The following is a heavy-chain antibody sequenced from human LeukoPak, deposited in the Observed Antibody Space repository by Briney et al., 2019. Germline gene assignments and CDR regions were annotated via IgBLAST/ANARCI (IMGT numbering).Heavy chain of an antibody. Sequence: GASVKVSCKASGYRISDYYIHWVRQAPGQGLEWMGWINPQHGGTNYAQKFQGRVTMTRDTSISTAYMELSRLRSDDTAVYYCATGPQIVGAMDWGQGTLVTVSS. D-gene: IGHD1-26*01. V-gene: IGHV1-2*02. J-gene: IGHJ4*02. CDR3: ATGPQIVGAMD. CDR2: INPQHGGT. CDR1: GYRISDYY.